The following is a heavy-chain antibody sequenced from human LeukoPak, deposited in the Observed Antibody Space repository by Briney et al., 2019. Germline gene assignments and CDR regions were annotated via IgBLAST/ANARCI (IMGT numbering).Heavy chain of an antibody. CDR3: YIPYYDTSAHKGY. J-gene: IGHJ4*02. Sequence: PGGSLRLSCAASGFTFSSYAMTWVRQAPGKGLEWVSAISGSGDSTYYADSVKGRFTISRDNSKNTLYLQMNSLRAEDTAVYYCYIPYYDTSAHKGYWGQGTLVTVSS. CDR2: ISGSGDST. D-gene: IGHD3-22*01. V-gene: IGHV3-23*01. CDR1: GFTFSSYA.